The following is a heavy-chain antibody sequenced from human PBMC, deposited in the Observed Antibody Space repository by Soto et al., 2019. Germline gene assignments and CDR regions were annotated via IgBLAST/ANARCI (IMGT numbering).Heavy chain of an antibody. CDR2: ISYDGSNK. D-gene: IGHD3-3*01. V-gene: IGHV3-30-3*01. Sequence: GGSLRLSCAASGFTFSSYAMHWVRQAPGKGLEWVAVISYDGSNKYYADSVKGRFTISRDNSKNTLYLQMNSLRAEDTAVYYCARDTHYDFSYYYGMDVWGQGTTVTVSS. CDR1: GFTFSSYA. CDR3: ARDTHYDFSYYYGMDV. J-gene: IGHJ6*02.